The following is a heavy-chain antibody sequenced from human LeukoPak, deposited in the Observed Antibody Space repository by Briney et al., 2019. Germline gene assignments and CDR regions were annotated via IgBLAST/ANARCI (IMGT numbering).Heavy chain of an antibody. CDR1: GFTVSSNY. J-gene: IGHJ5*02. CDR2: IYSGGTT. V-gene: IGHV3-53*01. D-gene: IGHD2/OR15-2a*01. Sequence: GGSLRLSCAASGFTVSSNYMSWVRQAPGKGLEWVSVIYSGGTTNYADSVKSRFTISRDNSKNTLYLQMNSLRVEDTAVYYCAREGCSSTTSCFGGFDPWGQGTLVTVSS. CDR3: AREGCSSTTSCFGGFDP.